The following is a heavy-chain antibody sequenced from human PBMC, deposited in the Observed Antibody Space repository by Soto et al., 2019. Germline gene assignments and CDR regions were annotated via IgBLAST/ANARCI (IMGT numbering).Heavy chain of an antibody. V-gene: IGHV1-8*01. CDR2: LNPHSGKA. J-gene: IGHJ4*02. D-gene: IGHD6-6*01. CDR1: GYTFTIHD. CDR3: ARVSSIAARRSYDS. Sequence: ASVKVSCKASGYTFTIHDIHWVRQAPGQGLEWMAGLNPHSGKAAYAQRFQGRLTMTGNASTSTAYMELSGLRSEDTAMYYCARVSSIAARRSYDSWGQGTLGTVS.